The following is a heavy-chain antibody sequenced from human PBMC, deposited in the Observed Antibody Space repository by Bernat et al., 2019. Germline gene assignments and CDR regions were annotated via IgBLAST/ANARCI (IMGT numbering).Heavy chain of an antibody. CDR2: ISSSGSTI. CDR3: ARDQAGGLDY. CDR1: GFTFSSYE. Sequence: EVQLVESGGGLVQPGGSLRLSCAASGFTFSSYEMNWVRQAPGKGLEWVSYISSSGSTIYYADSGKGRFTSSRDNAKNSLYLQMNSLGAGDTAVYYCARDQAGGLDYWGQGTLVTVSS. V-gene: IGHV3-48*03. D-gene: IGHD1-14*01. J-gene: IGHJ4*02.